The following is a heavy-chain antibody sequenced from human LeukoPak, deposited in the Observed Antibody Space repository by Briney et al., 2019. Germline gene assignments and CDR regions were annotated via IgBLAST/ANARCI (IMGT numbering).Heavy chain of an antibody. CDR3: ARGPIFGVVTPVY. CDR2: ISSSGSTI. CDR1: GFTFSDYY. Sequence: GVLRLSCAASGFTFSDYYMSWIRQAPGKGLEWVSYISSSGSTIYYADSVKGRFTISRDNAKNSLYLQMNSLRAEDTAVYYCARGPIFGVVTPVYWGQGTLVTVSS. D-gene: IGHD3-3*01. V-gene: IGHV3-11*04. J-gene: IGHJ4*02.